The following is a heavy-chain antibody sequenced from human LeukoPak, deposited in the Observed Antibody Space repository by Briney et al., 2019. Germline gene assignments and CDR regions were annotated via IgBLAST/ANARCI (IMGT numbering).Heavy chain of an antibody. CDR1: YTXXXXY. Sequence: YTXXXXYMHWVRQAPGQGLEWMGLINPSGGSTSYAQKFQGRVTMTRDTSTSTVYMELSSLRSEDRAVYYCARDGVVGATPDDAFDIWGQGTMVTVSS. CDR3: ARDGVVGATPDDAFDI. J-gene: IGHJ3*02. V-gene: IGHV1-46*01. CDR2: INPSGGST. D-gene: IGHD1-26*01.